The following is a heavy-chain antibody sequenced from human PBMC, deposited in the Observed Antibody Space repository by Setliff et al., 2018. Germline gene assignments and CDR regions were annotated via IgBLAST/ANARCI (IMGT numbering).Heavy chain of an antibody. J-gene: IGHJ4*02. CDR2: VSVYNGDT. Sequence: ASVKVSCKASGYTFGNYAFAWVRQAPGQGLEWVGWVSVYNGDTNYAQKFQGRVTLTTDTSTSTAYMELRSLTSDDAALYYCARAPSVELVTIRTNSWFTFWGQGTLFTVSA. CDR1: GYTFGNYA. V-gene: IGHV1-18*01. D-gene: IGHD5-18*01. CDR3: ARAPSVELVTIRTNSWFTF.